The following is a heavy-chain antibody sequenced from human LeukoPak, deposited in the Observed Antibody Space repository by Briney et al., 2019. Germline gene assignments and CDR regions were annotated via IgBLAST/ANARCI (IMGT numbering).Heavy chain of an antibody. J-gene: IGHJ5*02. CDR2: IYSNGNT. CDR3: ARGAIPGPAAVAGKSWFDP. D-gene: IGHD6-13*01. CDR1: GGSISGSNSY. V-gene: IGHV4-39*01. Sequence: SETLSLTCSVSGGSISGSNSYWGWLRQPPGKGLEWIGSIYSNGNTHYTPSLRSRLTISVDSSKRQFSLKLRPVTAADTAVYWCARGAIPGPAAVAGKSWFDPWGQGTLVTVSS.